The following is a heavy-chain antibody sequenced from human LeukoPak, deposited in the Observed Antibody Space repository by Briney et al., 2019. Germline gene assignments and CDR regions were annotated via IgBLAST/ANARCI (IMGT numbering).Heavy chain of an antibody. CDR3: ARHRLYCSSTSCYGMDV. V-gene: IGHV5-51*01. CDR2: IYPGDSDT. Sequence: GESLQISCKGSGYSFTSYWIGWVRQVPGKGLGWMGIIYPGDSDTRYSPSFQGQVTISADKSISTAYLQWSSLKASDTAMYYCARHRLYCSSTSCYGMDVWGQGTTVTVSS. CDR1: GYSFTSYW. D-gene: IGHD2-2*01. J-gene: IGHJ6*02.